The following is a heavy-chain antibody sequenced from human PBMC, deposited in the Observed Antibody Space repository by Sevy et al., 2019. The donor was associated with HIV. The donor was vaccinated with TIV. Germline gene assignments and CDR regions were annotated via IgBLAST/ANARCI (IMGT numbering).Heavy chain of an antibody. CDR1: GGSFSEYS. CDR2: INHSGST. V-gene: IGHV4-34*01. D-gene: IGHD5-18*01. J-gene: IGHJ6*02. CDR3: ARFVGYNSGSRPQGGMDV. Sequence: SETLSLMCGVYGGSFSEYSWSWIRQPPGKGLVWIGDINHSGSTNYNPSLKSRVTISVDTSKNQFSLKLSSVTAADTAGYYCARFVGYNSGSRPQGGMDVWGQGSTVTVSS.